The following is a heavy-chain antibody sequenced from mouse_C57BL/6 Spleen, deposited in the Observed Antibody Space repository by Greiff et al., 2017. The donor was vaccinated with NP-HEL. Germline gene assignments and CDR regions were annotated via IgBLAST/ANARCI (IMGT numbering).Heavy chain of an antibody. D-gene: IGHD1-1*01. V-gene: IGHV5-6*01. CDR1: GFTFSSYG. Sequence: EVQRVESGGDLVKPGGSLKLSCAASGFTFSSYGMSWVRQTPDKRLEWVATISSGGSYTYYPDSVKGRFTISRDNAKNTLYLQMSSLKSEDTAMYYCARQYYGSSPFDYWGQGTTLTVSS. J-gene: IGHJ2*01. CDR2: ISSGGSYT. CDR3: ARQYYGSSPFDY.